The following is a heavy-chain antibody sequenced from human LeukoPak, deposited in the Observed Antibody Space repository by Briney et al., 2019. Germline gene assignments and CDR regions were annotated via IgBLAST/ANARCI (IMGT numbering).Heavy chain of an antibody. CDR3: ARARMDYGRSFDY. CDR2: INHSGST. J-gene: IGHJ4*02. D-gene: IGHD4-17*01. Sequence: SETLSLACAVSGGSLSGYYWTWIRQPPGKGLEWIGEINHSGSTNYNPSLKSRVTISVDTSRKQFFLRLSSVTAADTAMYYCARARMDYGRSFDYWGQGTLVTVSS. CDR1: GGSLSGYY. V-gene: IGHV4-34*01.